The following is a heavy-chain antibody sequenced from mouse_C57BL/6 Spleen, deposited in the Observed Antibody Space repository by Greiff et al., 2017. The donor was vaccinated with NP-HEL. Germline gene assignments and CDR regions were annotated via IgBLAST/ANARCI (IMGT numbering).Heavy chain of an antibody. CDR3: ARYYYGSSYGAMDY. J-gene: IGHJ4*01. Sequence: VQLQQPGAELVRPGTSVKLSCKASGYTFTSYWMHWVKQRPGQGLEWIGVIDPSDSYTNYNQKFKGKATLTVDTPSSTAYMQLSSLTAEDSAVYYCARYYYGSSYGAMDYWGQGTSVTVSS. V-gene: IGHV1-59*01. CDR2: IDPSDSYT. CDR1: GYTFTSYW. D-gene: IGHD1-1*01.